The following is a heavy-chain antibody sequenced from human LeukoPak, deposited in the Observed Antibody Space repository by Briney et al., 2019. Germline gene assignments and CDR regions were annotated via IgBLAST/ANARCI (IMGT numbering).Heavy chain of an antibody. J-gene: IGHJ3*01. Sequence: PSETLSLTCTVSGGSISSDYWSWIRQPPGTGREGMGDIYYSGSTNYNPSLKSRVTVSVDTSKNQFSLNLSSVTAADTAVYSCARAAMVRGCLHAFYLRGPGKTVPVS. CDR3: ARAAMVRGCLHAFYL. CDR1: GGSISSDY. D-gene: IGHD3-10*01. V-gene: IGHV4-59*01. CDR2: IYYSGST.